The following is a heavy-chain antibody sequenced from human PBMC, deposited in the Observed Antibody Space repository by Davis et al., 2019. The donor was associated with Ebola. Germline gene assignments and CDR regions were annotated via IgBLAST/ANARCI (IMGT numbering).Heavy chain of an antibody. CDR1: GFTFSSYA. D-gene: IGHD2-15*01. CDR2: ISSNGGST. CDR3: ARGRRYCSGGSCFLFDI. V-gene: IGHV3-64D*08. J-gene: IGHJ3*02. Sequence: GESLKISCSASGFTFSSYAMHWVRQAPGKGLEYVSAISSNGGSTYYADSVKGRFTISRDNSKNTLYLQMSSLRAEDTAVYYCARGRRYCSGGSCFLFDIWGQGTMVTVSS.